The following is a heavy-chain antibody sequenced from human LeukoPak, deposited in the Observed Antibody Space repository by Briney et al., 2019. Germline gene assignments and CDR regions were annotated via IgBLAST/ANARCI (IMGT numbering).Heavy chain of an antibody. CDR3: ATTITYCSSTSCERRWFDP. J-gene: IGHJ5*02. Sequence: ASVKVSCKVSGYTLTELSMHWVRQAPGKGLEWMGGFDPEDGETIYAQKFQGRVAMTEDTSTDTAYMELSSLRSEGTAVYYCATTITYCSSTSCERRWFDPWGQGTLVTGSS. CDR2: FDPEDGET. V-gene: IGHV1-24*01. CDR1: GYTLTELS. D-gene: IGHD2-2*01.